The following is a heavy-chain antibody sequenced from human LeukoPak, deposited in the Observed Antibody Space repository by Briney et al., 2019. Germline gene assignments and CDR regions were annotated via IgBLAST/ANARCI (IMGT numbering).Heavy chain of an antibody. CDR3: ARDSAGNDY. J-gene: IGHJ4*02. D-gene: IGHD6-13*01. V-gene: IGHV3-7*01. CDR1: LGSHW. Sequence: GGSLRLSCVGALGSHWMGWVRQAPGKGLEWVANIKQDGSEKYYVDSVKGRFTISRDNAKNSLYLQMNSLRAEDTAMYYCARDSAGNDYWGQGTLVTVSS. CDR2: IKQDGSEK.